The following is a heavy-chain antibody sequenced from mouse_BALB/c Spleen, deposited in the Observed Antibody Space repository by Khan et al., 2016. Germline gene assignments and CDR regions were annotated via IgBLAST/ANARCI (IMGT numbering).Heavy chain of an antibody. V-gene: IGHV5-6-3*01. D-gene: IGHD2-14*01. CDR2: INSNGGST. CDR3: ARENYRYYFDY. CDR1: GFTFSTYG. J-gene: IGHJ2*01. Sequence: LVESGGGLVQPGGSLKLSCAASGFTFSTYGMSWVRQTPDKRLELVATINSNGGSTYYPDSVKGRFTISRDNAKNTLYLQMSSLKSEDTAMYYCARENYRYYFDYWGQGTTLTVSS.